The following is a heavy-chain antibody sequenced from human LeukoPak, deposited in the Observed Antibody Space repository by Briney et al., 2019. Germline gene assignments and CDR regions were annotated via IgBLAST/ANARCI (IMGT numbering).Heavy chain of an antibody. J-gene: IGHJ4*02. CDR1: GFTFSSYW. D-gene: IGHD2-21*02. CDR3: ARAYPYIVVVTASYYFDY. Sequence: GGPLRLSCAASGFTFSSYWMHWVRQAPGKGLVWVSRINSDGSSTSYADSVKGRFTISRDNAKNTLYLQMNSLRAEDTAVYYCARAYPYIVVVTASYYFDYWGQGTLVTVSS. CDR2: INSDGSST. V-gene: IGHV3-74*01.